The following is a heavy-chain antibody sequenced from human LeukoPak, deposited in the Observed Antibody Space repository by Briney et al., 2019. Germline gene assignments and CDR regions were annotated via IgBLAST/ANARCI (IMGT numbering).Heavy chain of an antibody. Sequence: ASVKVSCKVSGYTLTELSMHWVRQAPGKGLEWMGGFDPEDGETIYAQKFQGRVTMTEDTSTDTAYMELSSLRSEDTAVYYCASQAYYYDSSGYYDYWGQGTLVTVSS. CDR1: GYTLTELS. D-gene: IGHD3-22*01. J-gene: IGHJ4*02. CDR3: ASQAYYYDSSGYYDY. CDR2: FDPEDGET. V-gene: IGHV1-24*01.